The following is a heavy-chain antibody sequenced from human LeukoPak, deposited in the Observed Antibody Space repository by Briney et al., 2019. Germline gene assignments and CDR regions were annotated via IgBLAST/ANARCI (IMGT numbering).Heavy chain of an antibody. Sequence: TLSLTCIVSGGSIARGGYSWTWLRQPPGKGLEWIGGIYETGNSHYNPSLKSRVTISVDFAKNHFSLSLTTVTAADTAVYYCARRTGWVDPWGQGTLVTVSS. CDR2: IYETGNS. CDR3: ARRTGWVDP. CDR1: GGSIARGGYS. V-gene: IGHV4-30-2*01. J-gene: IGHJ5*02.